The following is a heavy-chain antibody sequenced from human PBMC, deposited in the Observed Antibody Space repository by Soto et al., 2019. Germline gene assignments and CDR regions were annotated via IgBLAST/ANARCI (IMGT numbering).Heavy chain of an antibody. Sequence: GGSLRLSCAASGFTFSNYGMHWVRQAPGKGLEWVALISHDGSNKYYADSVKGRFTISRDNSKNTLYLQMNSLRAEDTAVYYCAPDRPVQARSGFLRSWGQGTLVTVSS. J-gene: IGHJ5*02. CDR1: GFTFSNYG. CDR2: ISHDGSNK. CDR3: APDRPVQARSGFLRS. V-gene: IGHV3-30*03. D-gene: IGHD1-1*01.